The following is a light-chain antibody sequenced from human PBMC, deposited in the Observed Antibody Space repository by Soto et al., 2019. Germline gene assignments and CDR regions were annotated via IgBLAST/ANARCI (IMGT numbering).Light chain of an antibody. J-gene: IGLJ2*01. CDR1: SSDVGGYNY. Sequence: ALTQPASVSGSPGQSITISCTGTSSDVGGYNYVSWYQQHPGKAPKLMIYDVSNRPSGVSNRFSGSKSGNTASLTISGLQAEDEADYYCSSYTSSSRVVFGGGTKLTVL. CDR2: DVS. V-gene: IGLV2-14*01. CDR3: SSYTSSSRVV.